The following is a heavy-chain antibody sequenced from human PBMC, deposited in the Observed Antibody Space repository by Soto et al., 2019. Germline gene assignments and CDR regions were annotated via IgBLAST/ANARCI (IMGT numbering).Heavy chain of an antibody. D-gene: IGHD6-19*01. J-gene: IGHJ4*02. CDR1: GFTFGGSA. V-gene: IGHV3-73*01. CDR3: TRQTDAVQWLVVPTDYNFDY. Sequence: RRLSCAASGFTFGGSAMYWVRQASGKGLEWVGHIRSKTNSYATAYAESVKGRFTISRDDSMNTAYLQMNSLKTEDTAVYFCTRQTDAVQWLVVPTDYNFDYWGQGTLVTVSS. CDR2: IRSKTNSYAT.